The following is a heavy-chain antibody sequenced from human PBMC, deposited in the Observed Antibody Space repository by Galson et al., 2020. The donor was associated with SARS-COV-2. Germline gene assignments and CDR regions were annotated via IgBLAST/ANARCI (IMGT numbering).Heavy chain of an antibody. Sequence: GGSLRLSCAASGFTFSSYWMSWVRQAPGKGLEWVANIKQDGSEKYYVDSVKGRFTISRDNAKNSLYLQMNSLGAEDTAVYYCASCYSSSWYWDYWGQGTLVTVSS. D-gene: IGHD6-13*01. J-gene: IGHJ4*02. CDR3: ASCYSSSWYWDY. CDR2: IKQDGSEK. CDR1: GFTFSSYW. V-gene: IGHV3-7*03.